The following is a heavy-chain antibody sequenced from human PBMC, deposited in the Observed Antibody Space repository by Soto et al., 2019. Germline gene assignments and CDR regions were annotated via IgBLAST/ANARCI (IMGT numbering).Heavy chain of an antibody. CDR1: GGSLSCYY. Sequence: SGTRSRTWPVYGGSLSCYYWSWMRLPPGKGLEWIGEINHSGSTNYNPSLKSRVTISVDTSKNQFSLKLGSVTAADTAVYYCARGNTTVRGVMAKYYSDYWGQGTLVTLSS. J-gene: IGHJ4*02. CDR2: INHSGST. CDR3: ARGNTTVRGVMAKYYSDY. V-gene: IGHV4-34*01. D-gene: IGHD3-10*01.